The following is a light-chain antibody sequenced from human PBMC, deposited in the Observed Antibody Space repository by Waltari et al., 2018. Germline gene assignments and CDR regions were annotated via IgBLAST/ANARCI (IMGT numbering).Light chain of an antibody. V-gene: IGKV3-15*01. Sequence: IVLTQSPATLSLSPGERATLSCRASQSISSNLAWYQQKPGQAPRLLISGASTRATGVPARFSGSGSGTEFTLTITSLQSEESAVYYCQQYNNWPYTFGQGTKLEIK. CDR2: GAS. J-gene: IGKJ2*01. CDR1: QSISSN. CDR3: QQYNNWPYT.